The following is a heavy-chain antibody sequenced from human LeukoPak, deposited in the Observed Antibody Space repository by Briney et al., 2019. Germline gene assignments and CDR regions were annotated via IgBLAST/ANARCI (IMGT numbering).Heavy chain of an antibody. V-gene: IGHV3-23*01. D-gene: IGHD4-23*01. CDR3: AKDRVDYGGWFDP. CDR2: ISGSGGST. J-gene: IGHJ5*02. Sequence: QTGGSLRLSCAASGFTFSSYAMSWVRQAPGKGLEWVSAISGSGGSTYYAASVKGRFTISRDNSKNTLYLQMNSLRAEDTAVYYCAKDRVDYGGWFDPWGQGTLVTVSS. CDR1: GFTFSSYA.